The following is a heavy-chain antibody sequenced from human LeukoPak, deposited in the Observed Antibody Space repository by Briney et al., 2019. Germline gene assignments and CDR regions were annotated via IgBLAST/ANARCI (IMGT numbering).Heavy chain of an antibody. V-gene: IGHV3-30*04. J-gene: IGHJ6*03. Sequence: QPGRSLRLSCAASGFTFSSYAMHWVRQAPGKGLEWGAVISYDGSNKYYADSVKGRFTISRDNSKNTLYLQMNSLRAEDTAVYYCAKIPQREWEIPRNYYYWYMDVWGKGTTVTISS. CDR1: GFTFSSYA. CDR3: AKIPQREWEIPRNYYYWYMDV. D-gene: IGHD1-26*01. CDR2: ISYDGSNK.